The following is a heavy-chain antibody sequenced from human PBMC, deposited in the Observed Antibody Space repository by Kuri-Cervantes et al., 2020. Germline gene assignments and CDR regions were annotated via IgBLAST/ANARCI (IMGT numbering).Heavy chain of an antibody. CDR2: IYYSGST. D-gene: IGHD1-1*01. CDR3: ARGSLERAY. CDR1: GGSVSSGSYY. J-gene: IGHJ4*02. Sequence: GSLRLSCTVSGGSVSSGSYYWSWIRQPPGKGLEWIGYIYYSGSTNYNPSLKSRVTISVDTSKNQFSLKVSSVTAADTAVYYCARGSLERAYWGQGTLVTVSS. V-gene: IGHV4-61*01.